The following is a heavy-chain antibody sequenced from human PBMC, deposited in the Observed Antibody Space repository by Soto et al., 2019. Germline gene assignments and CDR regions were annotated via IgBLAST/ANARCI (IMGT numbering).Heavy chain of an antibody. CDR1: GYSFTSYW. J-gene: IGHJ4*02. D-gene: IGHD3-3*01. CDR3: ARLITIFGVVLDNPDY. Sequence: GESLKISCKGSGYSFTSYWIGWVRQRPGKGLEWMGIIYPGDSDTRYRPSFQGQVTISADKSISTAYLQWSSVKASDTAMYYCARLITIFGVVLDNPDYWGQGTLVTVSS. CDR2: IYPGDSDT. V-gene: IGHV5-51*01.